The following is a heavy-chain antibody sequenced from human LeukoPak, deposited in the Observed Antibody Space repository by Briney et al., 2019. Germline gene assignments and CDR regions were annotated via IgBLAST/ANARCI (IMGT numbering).Heavy chain of an antibody. V-gene: IGHV1-69*13. Sequence: ASVKVSCKASGGTFNTHAINWVRQAPGQGLEWMGGIIPMSTTTKHAQKFQGRVTITADESTSTAFMELSSLRPEDTAVYYCARPRTYYDSWSGYPPFDYWGQGTLVTVSS. CDR3: ARPRTYYDSWSGYPPFDY. CDR1: GGTFNTHA. D-gene: IGHD3-3*01. J-gene: IGHJ4*02. CDR2: IIPMSTTT.